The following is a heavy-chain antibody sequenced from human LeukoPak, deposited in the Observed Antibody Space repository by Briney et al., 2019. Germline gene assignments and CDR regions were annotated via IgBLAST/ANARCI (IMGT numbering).Heavy chain of an antibody. D-gene: IGHD6-19*01. J-gene: IGHJ4*02. V-gene: IGHV3-48*03. Sequence: GGSLRLSCAASGFTFSSYEMNWVRQAPGKGLEWVSYISSSGSTMYYADSVKGRFTISRDNAKNSLYLQMNSLRAEDTAVYYCARDSSGWYGPFDYWGQGTLVTASS. CDR2: ISSSGSTM. CDR3: ARDSSGWYGPFDY. CDR1: GFTFSSYE.